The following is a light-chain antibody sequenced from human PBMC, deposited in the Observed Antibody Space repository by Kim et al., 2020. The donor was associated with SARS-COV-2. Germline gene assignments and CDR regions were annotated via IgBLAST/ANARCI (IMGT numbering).Light chain of an antibody. V-gene: IGLV4-60*03. J-gene: IGLJ3*02. CDR2: LEASGKY. CDR1: SGHSSYI. CDR3: EASRV. Sequence: QPVLTQSSSASASLGSSVKLTCTLSSGHSSYIIAWHQQQPGKAPRYLMYLEASGKYNKGSGVPGRFSCSSSGADRYLTISDLQSEDEADNYCEASRVFGGGTQLTVL.